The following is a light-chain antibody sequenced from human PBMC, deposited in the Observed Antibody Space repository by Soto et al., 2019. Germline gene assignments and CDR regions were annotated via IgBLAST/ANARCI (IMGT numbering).Light chain of an antibody. J-gene: IGLJ1*01. Sequence: QSALTQPRSVSGSPGQSVTISCTGTSSDVGGYNYVSWYQQHPGRAPKVMIYDVSKRPSGVPDRFSGSKSGNTASLTISGLQAEDEADYYCCSYAGSYTYVFGTGIKVTV. CDR1: SSDVGGYNY. CDR3: CSYAGSYTYV. CDR2: DVS. V-gene: IGLV2-11*01.